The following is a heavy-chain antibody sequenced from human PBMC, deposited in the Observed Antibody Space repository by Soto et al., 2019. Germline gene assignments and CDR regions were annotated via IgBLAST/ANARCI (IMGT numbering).Heavy chain of an antibody. CDR2: IYHSGST. CDR1: GYSISSGYY. Sequence: SETLSLTCAVSGYSISSGYYWGWIRQPPGKGLEWIGSIYHSGSTYYNPSLKSRVTISVDTSKNQFSLKLSSVTAADTAVYYCARRNLGATPDAFDIWGQGTMVTVSS. CDR3: ARRNLGATPDAFDI. D-gene: IGHD1-26*01. J-gene: IGHJ3*02. V-gene: IGHV4-38-2*01.